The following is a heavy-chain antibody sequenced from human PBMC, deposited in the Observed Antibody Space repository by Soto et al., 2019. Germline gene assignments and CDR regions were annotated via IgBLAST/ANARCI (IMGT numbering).Heavy chain of an antibody. V-gene: IGHV3-33*01. Sequence: QVQLVESGGGVVQPGRSLRLSCAASGFTFSSYGMHWVRQAPGKGLEWVAVIWYDGSNKYYAESVKGRFTISRDNTQNMLYLKMNSMRAEDTAVYYCARDSHVGSGWQLTADYWGQGTLVNVT. CDR3: ARDSHVGSGWQLTADY. J-gene: IGHJ4*02. D-gene: IGHD6-19*01. CDR1: GFTFSSYG. CDR2: IWYDGSNK.